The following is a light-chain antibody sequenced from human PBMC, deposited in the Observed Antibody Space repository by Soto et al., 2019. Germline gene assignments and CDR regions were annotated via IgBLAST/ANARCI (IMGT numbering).Light chain of an antibody. J-gene: IGKJ1*01. CDR1: HNVGNH. CDR3: HQTRISPRT. CDR2: RAT. V-gene: IGKV1-39*01. Sequence: EIQVTQSPSSLSASVGDRVTITCRASHNVGNHLNWYQQKPGQAPKMLFSRATTLQTGVPSGFSASGSGTEFSLTISSRQPEDFSTYYYHQTRISPRTFGQGTKVEVE.